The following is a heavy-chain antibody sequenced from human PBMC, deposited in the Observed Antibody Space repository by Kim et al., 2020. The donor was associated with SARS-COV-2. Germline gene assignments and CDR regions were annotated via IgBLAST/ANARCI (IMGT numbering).Heavy chain of an antibody. Sequence: TIHSQKFQGRVTISRDTSADTAYMELNSLRFEDTAVYYCARLVWNLYYFDFWGQGTLVTVSS. D-gene: IGHD1-1*01. J-gene: IGHJ4*02. CDR2: T. CDR3: ARLVWNLYYFDF. V-gene: IGHV1-3*01.